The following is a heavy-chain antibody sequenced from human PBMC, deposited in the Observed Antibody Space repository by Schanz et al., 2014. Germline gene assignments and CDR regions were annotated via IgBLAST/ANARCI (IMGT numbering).Heavy chain of an antibody. J-gene: IGHJ3*01. D-gene: IGHD2-2*01. V-gene: IGHV3-23*04. CDR2: ISPTGSST. Sequence: DVQLVESGGGLVQPRGSLRLSCAASGITFSGYSMTWVRQAPGKGLEWVSNISPTGSSTYYADSVKGRFTISRDNSKNTLYLQMNSLRVDDTAVYYCASARTRYCSSTSCVPGAFDFWGQGTLVTVSS. CDR1: GITFSGYS. CDR3: ASARTRYCSSTSCVPGAFDF.